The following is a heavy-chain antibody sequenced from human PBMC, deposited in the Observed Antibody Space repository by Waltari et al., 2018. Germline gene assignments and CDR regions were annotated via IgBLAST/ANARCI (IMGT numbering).Heavy chain of an antibody. CDR2: SNHNGST. D-gene: IGHD5-18*01. Sequence: QVQLQQWGAGLLKPSETLSLTCAVYGGSFSGYYWSWIRQPPGKGLEWIGESNHNGSTNYNPSLKSRVTIAVDTSKNQFSLKLSSVTAADTAVYYCARAPGYSYGYRYYYYGMDVWGQGTTVTVSS. J-gene: IGHJ6*02. CDR3: ARAPGYSYGYRYYYYGMDV. CDR1: GGSFSGYY. V-gene: IGHV4-34*01.